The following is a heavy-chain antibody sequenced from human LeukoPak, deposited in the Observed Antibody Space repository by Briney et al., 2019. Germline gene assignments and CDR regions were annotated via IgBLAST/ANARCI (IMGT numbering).Heavy chain of an antibody. CDR3: ARDLAYYDFWSGYYPRGDWFDP. D-gene: IGHD3-3*01. V-gene: IGHV4-59*12. J-gene: IGHJ5*02. CDR2: VYYRGNT. Sequence: SETLSLTCTVSGGSINNYYWSWIRQPPGKGLEWIGYVYYRGNTDYNPSLKSRVTMSVDTSKNQFSLKLSSVTAADTAVYYCARDLAYYDFWSGYYPRGDWFDPWGQGTLVTVSS. CDR1: GGSINNYY.